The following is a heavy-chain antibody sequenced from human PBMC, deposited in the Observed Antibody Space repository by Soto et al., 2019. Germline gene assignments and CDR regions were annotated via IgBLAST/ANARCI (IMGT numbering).Heavy chain of an antibody. CDR2: ICHSGNT. Sequence: KTSETLSLTCTVSGGSITIGGYCWSWIRQPPGQGLEWIGYICHSGNTYYNPSLKSRVTTSLDRSKNQFSLNLSSVTAADTAVYYCARVWFGESSWFDPWGQGTLVTVSS. J-gene: IGHJ5*02. CDR3: ARVWFGESSWFDP. V-gene: IGHV4-30-2*01. D-gene: IGHD3-10*01. CDR1: GGSITIGGYC.